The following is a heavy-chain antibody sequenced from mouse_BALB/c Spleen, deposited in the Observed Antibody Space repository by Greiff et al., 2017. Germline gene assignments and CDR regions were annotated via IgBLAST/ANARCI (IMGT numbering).Heavy chain of an antibody. CDR1: GYTFTSYW. J-gene: IGHJ4*01. Sequence: VKLQQSGAELAKPGASVKMSCKASGYTFTSYWMHWVKQRPGQGLEWIGYINPSTGYTEYNQKFKDKATLTADKSSSTAYMQLSSLTSEDSAVYYCASPPYGNYVEGYYYAMDYWGQGTSVTVSS. CDR2: INPSTGYT. V-gene: IGHV1-7*01. CDR3: ASPPYGNYVEGYYYAMDY. D-gene: IGHD2-1*01.